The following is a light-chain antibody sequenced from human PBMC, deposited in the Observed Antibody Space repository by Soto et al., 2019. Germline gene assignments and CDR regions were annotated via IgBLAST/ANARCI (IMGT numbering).Light chain of an antibody. V-gene: IGLV2-14*01. CDR3: SAYTTTSTLI. CDR2: EVN. CDR1: SSDVGGYDY. Sequence: QSALTQPASVPGSPGQSVTISCTGTSSDVGGYDYVSWYQQHPGTAPKLMLYEVNNRPSGVSNRFSGSKSGNTASLIISGLHSEDEADYYCSAYTTTSTLIFGTGTKVTVL. J-gene: IGLJ1*01.